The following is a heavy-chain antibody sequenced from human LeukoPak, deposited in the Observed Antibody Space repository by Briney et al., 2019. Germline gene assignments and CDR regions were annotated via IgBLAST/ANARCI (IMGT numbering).Heavy chain of an antibody. CDR2: ISSSGSTI. V-gene: IGHV3-48*03. CDR1: GFTFSSYE. D-gene: IGHD3-10*01. Sequence: PGGSLRLSCAASGFTFSSYEMNWVRQAPGKGLEWVSYISSSGSTIYYADPVKGRITFSRDNAKNSLYLQMNSLRAEDTAVYYCATAPGLLWFGSDAFDIWGQGTMVTVSS. CDR3: ATAPGLLWFGSDAFDI. J-gene: IGHJ3*02.